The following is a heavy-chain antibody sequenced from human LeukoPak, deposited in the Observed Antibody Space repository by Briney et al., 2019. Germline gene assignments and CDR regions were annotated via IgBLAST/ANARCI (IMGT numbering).Heavy chain of an antibody. CDR1: GFTFSSYA. J-gene: IGHJ4*02. D-gene: IGHD3-22*01. CDR2: ISGSGGGT. CDR3: VDSSGSR. V-gene: IGHV3-23*01. Sequence: GGSLRLSCAASGFTFSSYAMSWVRLAPGKGLEWVSAISGSGGGTYYADSVKGRFTISRDNSKNTLYLQMSSLRAEDTAVYYCVDSSGSRWGQGTLVTVSS.